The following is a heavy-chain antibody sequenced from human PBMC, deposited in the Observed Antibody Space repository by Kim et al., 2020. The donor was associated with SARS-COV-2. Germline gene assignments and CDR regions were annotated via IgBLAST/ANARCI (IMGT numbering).Heavy chain of an antibody. CDR2: GST. Sequence: GSTHYHPSRKSRVTISVDTSKNQFSLKRSSVTAADTAVYYCATQVGGIDIWGQGTMVTVSS. V-gene: IGHV4-39*01. D-gene: IGHD3-16*01. J-gene: IGHJ3*02. CDR3: ATQVGGIDI.